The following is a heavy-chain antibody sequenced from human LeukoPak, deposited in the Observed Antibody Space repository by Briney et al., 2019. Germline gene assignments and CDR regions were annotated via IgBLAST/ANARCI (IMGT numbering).Heavy chain of an antibody. J-gene: IGHJ4*02. Sequence: PSETLSLTCTVSGGSISSSSYYWGWIRQPPGKGLGWIGSIYYSGSTYYNPSLKSRVTISVDTSKNQFSLKLSSVTAADTAVYYCATWDGWYREYWGQGTLVTVSS. CDR1: GGSISSSSYY. D-gene: IGHD6-19*01. CDR3: ATWDGWYREY. CDR2: IYYSGST. V-gene: IGHV4-39*01.